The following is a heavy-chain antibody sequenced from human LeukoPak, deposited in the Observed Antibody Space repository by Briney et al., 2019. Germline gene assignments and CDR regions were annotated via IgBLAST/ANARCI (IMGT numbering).Heavy chain of an antibody. CDR3: ARVVYYGSGSPIDY. V-gene: IGHV3-11*06. D-gene: IGHD3-10*01. J-gene: IGHJ4*02. CDR2: ISSSSSYT. Sequence: GSLRLSCAASGFTFSDYYMSWIRQAPGKGLEWVSYISSSSSYTNYADSVKGRFTLSRDNAKNSLYLQMNSLRAGDTAVYYCARVVYYGSGSPIDYWGQGTLVTVSS. CDR1: GFTFSDYY.